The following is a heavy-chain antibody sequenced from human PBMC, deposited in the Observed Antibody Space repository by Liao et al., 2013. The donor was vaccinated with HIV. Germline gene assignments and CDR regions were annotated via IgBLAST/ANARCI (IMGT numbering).Heavy chain of an antibody. CDR1: NGSISSYY. Sequence: QVQLQESGPGLVKPSETLSLICSVSNGSISSYYWSWIRQRAGKGLEWIGRIYISGSTNYNPSLKSRVTLSADTSKNQFSLRLSSVTAADTAVYFCARDRCTGGSCYSDYWGRGTLVTVSS. V-gene: IGHV4-4*07. CDR3: ARDRCTGGSCYSDY. J-gene: IGHJ4*02. CDR2: IYISGST. D-gene: IGHD2-15*01.